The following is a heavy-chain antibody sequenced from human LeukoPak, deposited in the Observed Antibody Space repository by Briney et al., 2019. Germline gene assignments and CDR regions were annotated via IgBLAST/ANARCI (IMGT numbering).Heavy chain of an antibody. CDR2: IYHSGST. D-gene: IGHD3-10*01. Sequence: PSGTLSLTCAVSRGSISSNNWWSWVRQPPGKRLEWIAEIYHSGSTNYNPSLKSRVTTSVDKSKNQFSLKLSSVTAADTAMYYCARDSYYFGSGSDNTPYNWFDPWGQGTLVTVSS. CDR1: RGSISSNNW. V-gene: IGHV4-4*02. J-gene: IGHJ5*02. CDR3: ARDSYYFGSGSDNTPYNWFDP.